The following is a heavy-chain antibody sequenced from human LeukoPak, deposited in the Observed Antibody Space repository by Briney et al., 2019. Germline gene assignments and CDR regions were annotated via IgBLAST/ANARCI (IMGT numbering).Heavy chain of an antibody. J-gene: IGHJ4*02. V-gene: IGHV4-4*02. CDR3: ARGPRYDILTGYYPYYFDY. Sequence: SETLSLTCTVSGGSFSSRTWWIWVRQPPGKGLEWIGEIYLSVSTNYNPSLKSRVTMSVDTSKNQFSLKLSSVTAADTAVYYCARGPRYDILTGYYPYYFDYWGQGTLVTVSS. D-gene: IGHD3-9*01. CDR2: IYLSVST. CDR1: GGSFSSRTW.